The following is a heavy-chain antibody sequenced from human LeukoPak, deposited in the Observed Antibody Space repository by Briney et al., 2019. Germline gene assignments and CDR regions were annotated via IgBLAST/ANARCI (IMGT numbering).Heavy chain of an antibody. D-gene: IGHD3-22*01. J-gene: IGHJ4*02. CDR1: GGTFSSYA. CDR2: IIPIFGTA. V-gene: IGHV1-69*05. Sequence: SVKVSCKASGGTFSSYAISWVRQAPGQGLEWMGRIIPIFGTANYAQKFQGGVTITTDESTSTAYMELSSLRSEDTAVYYCASADSSGYYPHDYWGQGTLVTVSS. CDR3: ASADSSGYYPHDY.